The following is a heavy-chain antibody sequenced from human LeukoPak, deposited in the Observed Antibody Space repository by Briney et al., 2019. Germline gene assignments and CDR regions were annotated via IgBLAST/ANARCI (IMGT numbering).Heavy chain of an antibody. Sequence: PGGSLRLSCAASGFTFSSYAMSWVRQAPGKGLEWVSAISGSCGSTYYADSVKSRFTISRDNSKNTLYLQMNSLRAEDTAVYYCARLPVAAILPSGDYWGQGTLVTVSS. V-gene: IGHV3-23*01. CDR1: GFTFSSYA. CDR3: ARLPVAAILPSGDY. CDR2: ISGSCGST. D-gene: IGHD2-15*01. J-gene: IGHJ4*02.